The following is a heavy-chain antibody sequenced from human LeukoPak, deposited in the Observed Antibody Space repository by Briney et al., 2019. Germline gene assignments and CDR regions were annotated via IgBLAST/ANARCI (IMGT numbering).Heavy chain of an antibody. CDR3: ARLRHFGNSFDP. D-gene: IGHD3-10*01. V-gene: IGHV4-61*02. J-gene: IGHJ5*02. CDR1: GGSISSGSYY. Sequence: PSETLSLTCTVSGGSISSGSYYWSWIRQPAGKGLEWIGRIYTSGSTNYNPSLKSRVTISVDTSKNQFSLKLSSVTAADTAVYYCARLRHFGNSFDPWGQGTLVTVSS. CDR2: IYTSGST.